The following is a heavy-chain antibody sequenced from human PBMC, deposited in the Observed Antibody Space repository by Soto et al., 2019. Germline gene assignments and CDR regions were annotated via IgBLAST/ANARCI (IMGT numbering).Heavy chain of an antibody. CDR2: ISSSSSTI. V-gene: IGHV3-48*02. CDR3: ARENGYNWFDP. D-gene: IGHD2-8*01. CDR1: GFTFSSYS. J-gene: IGHJ5*02. Sequence: EVQLVESGGGLVQPGGSLRLSCAASGFTFSSYSMNWVRQAPGKGLEWVSYISSSSSTIYYADSVKGRFTISRDNAKNSVYLQMNSLRDEDTAVYYCARENGYNWFDPWGQGTLVTVSS.